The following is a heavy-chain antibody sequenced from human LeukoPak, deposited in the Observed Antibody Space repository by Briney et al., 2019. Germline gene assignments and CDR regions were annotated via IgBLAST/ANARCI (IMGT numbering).Heavy chain of an antibody. CDR1: GFSFSDYY. J-gene: IGHJ3*01. CDR2: IKRDGTET. D-gene: IGHD5-12*01. Sequence: GGSLRLSCVASGFSFSDYYMSWLRQAPGKGPEGVANIKRDGTETHYVDSVRGRFTISRDNTQNSVYLQLNSLRAEDTAVYYCARFISGYDVSLLNDAIDFWGQGTIVSVSS. V-gene: IGHV3-7*01. CDR3: ARFISGYDVSLLNDAIDF.